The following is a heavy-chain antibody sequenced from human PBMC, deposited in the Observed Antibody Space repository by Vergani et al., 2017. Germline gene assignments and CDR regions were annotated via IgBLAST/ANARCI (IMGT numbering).Heavy chain of an antibody. D-gene: IGHD1-1*01. CDR2: IYPADSDT. Sequence: EVELVQSGPEMRKPGESLKISCKGSEYSFGNYWNGWVRQMPGKGLEWRGIIYPADSDTRYSPSFQGQATISADTSISTACLQWDSLKASDTALYYCARYTTYTVSWGQGTLVTVSS. CDR3: ARYTTYTVS. V-gene: IGHV5-51*03. CDR1: EYSFGNYW. J-gene: IGHJ5*02.